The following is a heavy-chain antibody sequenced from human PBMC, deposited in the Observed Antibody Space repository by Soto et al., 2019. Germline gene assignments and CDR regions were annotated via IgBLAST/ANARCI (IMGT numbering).Heavy chain of an antibody. J-gene: IGHJ4*02. V-gene: IGHV1-3*01. D-gene: IGHD6-19*01. CDR3: ARGIIVGGWYPYYFDY. Sequence: GASVKVSCKASGYTFITYAMHWVRQAPGQGLEWMGWINAGNGNTKYSQKFQGRVSITRDTSASTAYMELSSLRSEDTAVYYCARGIIVGGWYPYYFDYWGQGTLVTVSS. CDR2: INAGNGNT. CDR1: GYTFITYA.